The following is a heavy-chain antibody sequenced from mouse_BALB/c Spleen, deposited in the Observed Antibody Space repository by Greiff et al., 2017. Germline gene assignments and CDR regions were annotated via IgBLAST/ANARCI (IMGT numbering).Heavy chain of an antibody. J-gene: IGHJ4*01. CDR1: GFSLTSYG. D-gene: IGHD1-1*01. CDR2: IWAGGST. CDR3: ARDTSYGSSYDYAMDY. Sequence: VQLQESGPGLVAPSQSLSITCTVSGFSLTSYGVHWVRQPPGKGLEWLGVIWAGGSTNYNSALMSRLSISKDNSKSQVFLKMNSLQTDDTAMYYCARDTSYGSSYDYAMDYWGQGTSVTVSS. V-gene: IGHV2-9*02.